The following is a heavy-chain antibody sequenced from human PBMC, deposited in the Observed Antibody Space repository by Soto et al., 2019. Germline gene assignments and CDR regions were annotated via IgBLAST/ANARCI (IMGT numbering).Heavy chain of an antibody. J-gene: IGHJ5*02. CDR1: GGSVSSGSYY. D-gene: IGHD3-22*01. Sequence: AETLARTCTISGGSVSSGSYYWSWIRQPPGKGLEWIGYIYYSGSTYYNPSLKSRVTISVDTSKNQFSLKLSSVTAADTAVYYCARVNLYYDSSGYYPSWFDPWGQGTLVTVSS. CDR3: ARVNLYYDSSGYYPSWFDP. CDR2: IYYSGST. V-gene: IGHV4-61*01.